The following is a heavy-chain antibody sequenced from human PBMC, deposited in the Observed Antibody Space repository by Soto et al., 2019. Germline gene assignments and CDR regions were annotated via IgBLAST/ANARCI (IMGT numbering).Heavy chain of an antibody. CDR3: AKGGRQWLVTSDFNY. D-gene: IGHD6-19*01. Sequence: VQLVESGGGVVQPGRSLRLSCAASGFTFSDYAMHWVRQAPGKGLEWVAVVSHDGRNTHYADSVKGRFTISRDSSKNTVSVEMNSLRAEDTAGYYCAKGGRQWLVTSDFNYWGQGALVTVSS. CDR1: GFTFSDYA. J-gene: IGHJ4*02. V-gene: IGHV3-30*18. CDR2: VSHDGRNT.